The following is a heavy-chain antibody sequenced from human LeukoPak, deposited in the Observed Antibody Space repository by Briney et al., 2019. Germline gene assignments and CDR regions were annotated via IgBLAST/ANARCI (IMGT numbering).Heavy chain of an antibody. J-gene: IGHJ4*02. Sequence: PGGSLRPSCAASGFTFSTYNMNWVRQAPGKGLEWVSFISSSGSYIYYADSVKGRFAISRDNAKNSLYVQMNSLRAEDTAVYYCARDRGGSAPYYFDYWGQGTLVTVSS. CDR1: GFTFSTYN. CDR3: ARDRGGSAPYYFDY. CDR2: ISSSGSYI. D-gene: IGHD2-15*01. V-gene: IGHV3-21*01.